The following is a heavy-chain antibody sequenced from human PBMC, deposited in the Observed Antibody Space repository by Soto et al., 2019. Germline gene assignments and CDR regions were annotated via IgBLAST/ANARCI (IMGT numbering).Heavy chain of an antibody. D-gene: IGHD2-15*01. Sequence: GGSLRLSCSASGFTFSSFSMHWVRQSPGKGLEYVSHMSSDGGRTYYADSVKGRFTISRDNSKNMLYLQMHNLETEDTAVYYCTRAPLRCSGGSCYSADAWGQGTLVTVSS. CDR3: TRAPLRCSGGSCYSADA. J-gene: IGHJ5*02. V-gene: IGHV3-64*04. CDR1: GFTFSSFS. CDR2: MSSDGGRT.